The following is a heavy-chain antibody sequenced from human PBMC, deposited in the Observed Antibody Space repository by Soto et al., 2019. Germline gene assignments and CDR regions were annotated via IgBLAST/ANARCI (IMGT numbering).Heavy chain of an antibody. V-gene: IGHV4-61*01. CDR3: AKDNWDSSGYSRTFFDY. Sequence: SLTCTVSGASVSSGRNYWSWVRQPPGKGLEWIGYIYYSGSTNYNPSLKSRVTISVDTSKNQFSLRLSSVTAADTAVYYCAKDNWDSSGYSRTFFDYWGQGTLVTASS. CDR2: IYYSGST. CDR1: GASVSSGRNY. J-gene: IGHJ4*02. D-gene: IGHD3-22*01.